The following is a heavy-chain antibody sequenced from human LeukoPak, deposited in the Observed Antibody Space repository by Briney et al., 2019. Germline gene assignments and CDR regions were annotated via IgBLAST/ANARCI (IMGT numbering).Heavy chain of an antibody. CDR3: ARDSGPHGMYYYDSSVRGDY. V-gene: IGHV3-48*04. CDR2: ISSSSSTI. J-gene: IGHJ4*02. D-gene: IGHD3-22*01. Sequence: GGSLRLSCAASGFTFSSYSMNWVCQAPGKGLEWVSYISSSSSTIYYADSVKGRFTISRDNAKNSLYLQMNSLRAEDTAVYYCARDSGPHGMYYYDSSVRGDYWGQGTLVTVSS. CDR1: GFTFSSYS.